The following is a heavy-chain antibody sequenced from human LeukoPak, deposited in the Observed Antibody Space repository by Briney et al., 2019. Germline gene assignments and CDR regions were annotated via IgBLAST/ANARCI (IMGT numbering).Heavy chain of an antibody. CDR3: ARGTVATLFDY. V-gene: IGHV3-15*07. CDR1: GITFSNAW. CDR2: IKSKVNGGTT. J-gene: IGHJ4*02. Sequence: GGSLRLSCVVSGITFSNAWMNWVRQTPGKGLEWVGRIKSKVNGGTTDYAAPVKGRFTISRDDSKNTLYLQMSSLRAEDTAVYYCARGTVATLFDYWGQGTLVTVSS. D-gene: IGHD5-12*01.